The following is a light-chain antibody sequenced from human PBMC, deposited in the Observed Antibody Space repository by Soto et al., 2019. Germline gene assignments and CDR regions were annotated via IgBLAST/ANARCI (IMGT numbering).Light chain of an antibody. CDR2: GNF. Sequence: QSVLTQPPSVSGAPGQRVTISCAGSGSNIGASYDVHWYQQLPGTAPKLLIYGNFNRPSGVPGRFSGSKSGTSASLAISGLQPEDEADYHCASWDASLNGWVFGGGTKVTVL. J-gene: IGLJ3*02. V-gene: IGLV1-40*01. CDR3: ASWDASLNGWV. CDR1: GSNIGASYD.